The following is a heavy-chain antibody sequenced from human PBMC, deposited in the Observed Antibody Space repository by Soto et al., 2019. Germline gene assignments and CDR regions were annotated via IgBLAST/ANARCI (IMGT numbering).Heavy chain of an antibody. CDR1: GYTFTSYG. J-gene: IGHJ4*02. D-gene: IGHD6-19*01. V-gene: IGHV1-18*01. CDR3: ARYPINIAVAGTDFDY. CDR2: ISAYNGNT. Sequence: ASVKVSCKASGYTFTSYGISWVRQAPGQGLEWMGWISAYNGNTNYAQKLQGRVTMTTDTSTSTAYMELRSLRSDDTAVYYCARYPINIAVAGTDFDYWGQGTLVTISS.